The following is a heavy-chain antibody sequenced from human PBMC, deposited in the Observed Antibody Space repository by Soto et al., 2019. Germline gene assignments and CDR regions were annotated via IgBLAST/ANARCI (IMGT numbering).Heavy chain of an antibody. Sequence: SETLSLTCTVSGDSLGNYYWFWIRQPVGEGLEWIGRVSSSGNTNANPTLNSRATMAIDTSKNQFSLSLRSVTAADTAVYYCARADYEILTGSYAMDVWGQGTTVTVSS. CDR1: GDSLGNYY. CDR3: ARADYEILTGSYAMDV. CDR2: VSSSGNT. J-gene: IGHJ6*02. V-gene: IGHV4-4*07. D-gene: IGHD3-9*01.